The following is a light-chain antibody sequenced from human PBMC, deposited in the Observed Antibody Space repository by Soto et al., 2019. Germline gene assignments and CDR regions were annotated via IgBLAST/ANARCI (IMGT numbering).Light chain of an antibody. J-gene: IGKJ1*01. CDR3: QQFDKSRT. V-gene: IGKV3-20*01. Sequence: EIVLTQSPGTLSLSPGDRATLSCRASQSVSNNYLAWYQQKPGQAPRLLIYGTSTRATGIPDRFNGSGSGTDFTLTISRLEPEDFAVYYCQQFDKSRTFGQGTKVEIK. CDR1: QSVSNNY. CDR2: GTS.